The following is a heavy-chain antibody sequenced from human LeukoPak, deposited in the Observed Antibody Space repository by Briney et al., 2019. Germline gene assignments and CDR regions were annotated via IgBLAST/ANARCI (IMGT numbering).Heavy chain of an antibody. Sequence: GASVKVSCKASGYTFTSYGIRGVRPAPGQGLEWMGWISAYNGNTNYAQKLQGRVTMTTDTSTSTAYMELRSLRSADTAVYYCARGLPPADYYYYGMDVWGQGTTVTVSS. J-gene: IGHJ6*02. CDR3: ARGLPPADYYYYGMDV. CDR2: ISAYNGNT. D-gene: IGHD2-15*01. CDR1: GYTFTSYG. V-gene: IGHV1-18*01.